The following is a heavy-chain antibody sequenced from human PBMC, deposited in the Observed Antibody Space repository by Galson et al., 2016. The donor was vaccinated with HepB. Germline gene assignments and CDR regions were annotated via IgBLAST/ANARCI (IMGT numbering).Heavy chain of an antibody. V-gene: IGHV3-15*01. D-gene: IGHD5-18*01. CDR1: GFTFSRAW. CDR2: IKSYTEGGTI. Sequence: SLRLSCAASGFTFSRAWMNWVRQAPGKGLEWVGRIKSYTEGGTIDYAAPMKGRFTLSRDESKNTLYLQMNSLKTEDTAVYYCTTSSTRGYTYGPSAYWGRGTLVAVSS. CDR3: TTSSTRGYTYGPSAY. J-gene: IGHJ4*02.